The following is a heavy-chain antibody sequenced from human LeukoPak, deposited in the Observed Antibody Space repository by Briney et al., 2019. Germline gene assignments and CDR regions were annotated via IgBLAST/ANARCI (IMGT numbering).Heavy chain of an antibody. J-gene: IGHJ4*01. V-gene: IGHV3-7*01. Sequence: GGSLRLSCAVSGFTFSSYWMNWVRQAPGKGLKWVASIKQDGGEKSYVDSVKGRFTISRDNAKNSLYLQMSSLRAEDTAVYYCARDGTAAGLYFDLWGQGTLVTVSS. CDR1: GFTFSSYW. CDR2: IKQDGGEK. D-gene: IGHD6-13*01. CDR3: ARDGTAAGLYFDL.